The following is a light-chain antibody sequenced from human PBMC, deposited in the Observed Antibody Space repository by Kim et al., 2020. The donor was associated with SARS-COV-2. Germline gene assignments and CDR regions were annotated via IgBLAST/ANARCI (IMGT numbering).Light chain of an antibody. CDR2: GAS. J-gene: IGKJ4*01. CDR3: QQYKTWPLT. V-gene: IGKV3-15*01. CDR1: QSISAH. Sequence: VSPGERATLSGRASQSISAHLAWYQQKPGQAPRLLIYGASTRATGIPARFSGSGSGTEFTLTISSLQSEDFAVYFCQQYKTWPLTFGGGTKVDIK.